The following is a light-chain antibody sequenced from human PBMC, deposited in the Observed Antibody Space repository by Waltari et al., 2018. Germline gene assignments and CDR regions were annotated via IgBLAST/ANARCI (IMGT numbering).Light chain of an antibody. CDR2: DAS. CDR3: QMYVRFPVT. Sequence: EIVLTQSPGTLALSPGERATLSCRASQSVGRALAWYQQKPGQAPRLLIYDASSRATGISDKFSGSGSGTDFSLTISRVEPEDVAVYCCQMYVRFPVTFGQGTKVEVK. J-gene: IGKJ1*01. CDR1: QSVGRA. V-gene: IGKV3-20*01.